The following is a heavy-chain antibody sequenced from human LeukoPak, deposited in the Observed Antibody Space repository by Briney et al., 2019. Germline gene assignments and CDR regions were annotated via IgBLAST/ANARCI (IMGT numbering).Heavy chain of an antibody. V-gene: IGHV3-23*01. Sequence: GGSLRLSCAASGFTFSSYAMSWVRQAPGKGLEWVSAISGSGGSTYYADSVKGRFTISRDNSKNTLYLQMNSPRAEDTAVYYCAKGRRSGYSAFYYFDYWGQGTLVTVSS. J-gene: IGHJ4*02. D-gene: IGHD3-22*01. CDR2: ISGSGGST. CDR3: AKGRRSGYSAFYYFDY. CDR1: GFTFSSYA.